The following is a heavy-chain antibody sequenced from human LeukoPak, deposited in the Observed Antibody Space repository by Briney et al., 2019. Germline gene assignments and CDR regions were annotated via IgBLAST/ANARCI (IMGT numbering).Heavy chain of an antibody. Sequence: ASVKVSCKASGYTFTSNYMHWVRQAPGQGLEWMGWISAYNGNTNYAQRLQGRVTMTTDTSTSTAYMELRSLRSDDTAVYYCARDSSVDWYFDLWGRGTLVTVSS. V-gene: IGHV1-18*01. CDR3: ARDSSVDWYFDL. D-gene: IGHD4-23*01. CDR1: GYTFTSNY. J-gene: IGHJ2*01. CDR2: ISAYNGNT.